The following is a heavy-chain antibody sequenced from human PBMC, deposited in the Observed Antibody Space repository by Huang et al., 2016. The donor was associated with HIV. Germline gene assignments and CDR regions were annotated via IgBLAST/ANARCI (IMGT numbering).Heavy chain of an antibody. CDR3: ARMFKYDSGGYWGNDAFDI. J-gene: IGHJ3*02. CDR1: GGSFSGHY. CDR2: ISDSGST. Sequence: QVQLQQWGAELLKPSETLSLTCAVSGGSFSGHYWTGIRQPPGRGLEWIGEISDSGSTTYNPSLKSRVTSSGDTSQSQFSLKLNSVTAADTAIYYCARMFKYDSGGYWGNDAFDIWGQGTMVTVSS. D-gene: IGHD3-22*01. V-gene: IGHV4-34*02.